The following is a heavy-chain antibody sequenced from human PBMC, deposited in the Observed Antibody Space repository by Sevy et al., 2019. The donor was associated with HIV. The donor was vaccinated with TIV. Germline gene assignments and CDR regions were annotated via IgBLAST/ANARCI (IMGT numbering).Heavy chain of an antibody. D-gene: IGHD2-15*01. J-gene: IGHJ4*02. V-gene: IGHV3-7*01. CDR1: GFTINTYW. CDR3: ARALYSSDSN. CDR2: INQDASEL. Sequence: GGSLRLSCAASGFTINTYWMTWVRQAPGKGLEWVANINQDASELHYVDSVKGRFTISRDNAKNSLYLQMNSLRVEDTAVYYCARALYSSDSNWGQGTLVTISS.